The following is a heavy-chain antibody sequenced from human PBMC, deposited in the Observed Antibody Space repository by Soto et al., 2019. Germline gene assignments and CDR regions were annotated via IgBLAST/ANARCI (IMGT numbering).Heavy chain of an antibody. J-gene: IGHJ3*02. Sequence: GGSLRLSCAASGFTFSNAWMNWVRQAPGKGLEWVGRINSKTDGGTTDYAAPVKGRFTISRDDSKNTLYLQMNSLKTEDTAVYYCTTLITMVRVFFISRTDGFDNWGPRPMVNV. D-gene: IGHD3-10*01. CDR3: TTLITMVRVFFISRTDGFDN. CDR2: INSKTDGGTT. V-gene: IGHV3-15*07. CDR1: GFTFSNAW.